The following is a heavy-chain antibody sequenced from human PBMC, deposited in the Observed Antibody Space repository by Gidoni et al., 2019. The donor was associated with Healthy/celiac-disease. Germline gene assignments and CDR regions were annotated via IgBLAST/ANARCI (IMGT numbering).Heavy chain of an antibody. V-gene: IGHV3-7*03. J-gene: IGHJ3*02. CDR2: IKQDGSEK. CDR1: GFPFSSYW. Sequence: EVQLVESGGGLVQPGGSLRLSCAASGFPFSSYWMSWVRQAPGKGLEWVANIKQDGSEKYYVDSVKGRFTISRDNAKNSLYLQMNSLRAEDTAVYYCAREGYCSSTSCYGDAFDIWGQGTMVTVSS. CDR3: AREGYCSSTSCYGDAFDI. D-gene: IGHD2-2*01.